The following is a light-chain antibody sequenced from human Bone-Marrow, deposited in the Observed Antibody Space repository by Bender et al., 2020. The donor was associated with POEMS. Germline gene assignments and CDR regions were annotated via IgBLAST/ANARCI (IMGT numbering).Light chain of an antibody. V-gene: IGLV2-14*01. CDR3: SSYAGSSAVV. CDR1: SSDVGGYNY. J-gene: IGLJ3*02. CDR2: EVS. Sequence: QSALTQPASVSGSPGQSITISCTGTSSDVGGYNYVSWYQQHPGKAPKLIIYEVSNRPSGVSNRFSGSKSGNTASLTISGLQPEDEADYYCSSYAGSSAVVFGGGTKLTVL.